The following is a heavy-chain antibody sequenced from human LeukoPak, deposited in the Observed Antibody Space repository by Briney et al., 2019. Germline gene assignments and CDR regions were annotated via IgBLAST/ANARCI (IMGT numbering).Heavy chain of an antibody. J-gene: IGHJ4*02. CDR3: ASHRRFLEWLLYEGDDY. Sequence: QAGGSLRLSCAASGFTFSSYAMSWVRQAPGKGLEWVSAISGSGGSTYYADSVKGRFTISRDNSKNTLYLQMNSLRAEDTAVYYCASHRRFLEWLLYEGDDYWGQGTLVTVSS. V-gene: IGHV3-23*01. CDR2: ISGSGGST. D-gene: IGHD3-3*01. CDR1: GFTFSSYA.